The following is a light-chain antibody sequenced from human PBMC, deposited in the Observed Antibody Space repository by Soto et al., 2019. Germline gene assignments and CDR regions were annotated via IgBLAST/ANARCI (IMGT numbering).Light chain of an antibody. Sequence: QSALTQPASVSGSPGQSITISCAGTSSDVGSYNFVSWYQQHPGKAPKLMIYEGNKRPSGVSNRFSGSKSGNTASLTISGLQAADGADYYCCSYAGSSTFVVFGGGTKLTVL. V-gene: IGLV2-23*03. CDR2: EGN. J-gene: IGLJ2*01. CDR3: CSYAGSSTFVV. CDR1: SSDVGSYNF.